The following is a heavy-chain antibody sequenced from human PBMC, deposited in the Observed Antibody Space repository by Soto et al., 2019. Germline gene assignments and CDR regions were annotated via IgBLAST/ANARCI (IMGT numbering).Heavy chain of an antibody. Sequence: PGESLKISCKGSGYSFTSYWIGWVRQMPGKGLEWMGIIYPGDSDTRYSPSFQGQVTISADKSISTAYLQWSSLKASDTAMYYCARWIQSPDFDWLVGQSLCWFDPWGQGTLVTVSS. CDR3: ARWIQSPDFDWLVGQSLCWFDP. V-gene: IGHV5-51*01. J-gene: IGHJ5*02. CDR2: IYPGDSDT. D-gene: IGHD3-9*01. CDR1: GYSFTSYW.